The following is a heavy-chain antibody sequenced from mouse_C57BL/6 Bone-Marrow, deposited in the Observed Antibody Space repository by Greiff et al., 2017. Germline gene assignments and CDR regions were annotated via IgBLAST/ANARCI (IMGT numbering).Heavy chain of an antibody. Sequence: VQLKESGPGMVKPSQSLSLTCTVTGYSITSGYDWHWIRHFPGNKLEWMGYISYSGSTNYNPSLKSRISITHDTSKNHFFLKLNSVTTEDTATYYCARARREWFAYWGQGTLVTVSA. CDR1: GYSITSGYD. CDR3: ARARREWFAY. V-gene: IGHV3-1*01. CDR2: ISYSGST. J-gene: IGHJ3*01. D-gene: IGHD3-2*02.